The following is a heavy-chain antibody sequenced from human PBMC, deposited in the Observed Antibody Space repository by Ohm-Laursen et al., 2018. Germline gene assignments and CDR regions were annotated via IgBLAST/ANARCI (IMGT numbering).Heavy chain of an antibody. J-gene: IGHJ6*02. D-gene: IGHD1-1*01. V-gene: IGHV4-59*01. Sequence: SQTLSLTCTVSGGSISSYYWSWIRQPPGKGLEWIGYIYYSGSTNYNPSLKSRVTISIDTSTNQFSLRLSSVTAADTAVYYCARGYNWNDSYYYAMDVWGQGTTVIVSS. CDR2: IYYSGST. CDR3: ARGYNWNDSYYYAMDV. CDR1: GGSISSYY.